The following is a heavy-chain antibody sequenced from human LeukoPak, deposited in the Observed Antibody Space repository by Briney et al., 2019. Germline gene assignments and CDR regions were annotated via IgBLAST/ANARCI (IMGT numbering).Heavy chain of an antibody. CDR3: LQYNAGTT. CDR1: GFAFSDYW. CDR2: IKKDRGDK. J-gene: IGHJ5*02. V-gene: IGHV3-7*01. Sequence: GGSLRLSCATSGFAFSDYWMSWVRQAPGKGLEWVANIKKDRGDKYYVDSVKGRFTVSRDNAKNSLYLQMTGLRVDDTGVYYCLQYNAGTTWGQGTLVTVSS. D-gene: IGHD3-10*01.